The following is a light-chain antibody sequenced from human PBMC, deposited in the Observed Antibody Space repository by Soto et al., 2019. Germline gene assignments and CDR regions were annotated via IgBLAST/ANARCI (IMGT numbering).Light chain of an antibody. Sequence: QAALTQPPSASGSPGQSVTISCTGTSSDVVGYNYVSWYQQHPGKTPKLMIYGVSKRPSGVPDRFSGSKSGNTASLTVSGLQAEDEADYYCSSYAGSNNYVFGTGTKVTVL. CDR2: GVS. J-gene: IGLJ1*01. CDR3: SSYAGSNNYV. CDR1: SSDVVGYNY. V-gene: IGLV2-8*01.